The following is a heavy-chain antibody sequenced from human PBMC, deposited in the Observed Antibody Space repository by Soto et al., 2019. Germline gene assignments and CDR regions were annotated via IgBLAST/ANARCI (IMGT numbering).Heavy chain of an antibody. V-gene: IGHV1-3*01. CDR2: INAGNGNT. Sequence: GASVKVSCKASGYTFTSYAMHWVRQAPGQRLEWMGWINAGNGNTKYSQKFQGRVTITRDTSASTAYMELSSLRSEDTAVYYCARVGAGYYFIYYFDYWGQGTLVTVSS. J-gene: IGHJ4*02. CDR3: ARVGAGYYFIYYFDY. D-gene: IGHD3-22*01. CDR1: GYTFTSYA.